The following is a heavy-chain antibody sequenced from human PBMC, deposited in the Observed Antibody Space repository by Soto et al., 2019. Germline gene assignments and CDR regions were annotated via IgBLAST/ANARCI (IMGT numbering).Heavy chain of an antibody. CDR3: ARWGSLGYCSSTSCYLSYYYGMDV. J-gene: IGHJ6*02. D-gene: IGHD2-2*01. V-gene: IGHV5-51*01. CDR2: IYPGDSDT. CDR1: GYSFTSYW. Sequence: PGESLKISCKGSGYSFTSYWIGWVRQMPGKGLEWTGIIYPGDSDTRYSPSFQGQVTISADKSISTAYLQWSSLKASDTAMYYCARWGSLGYCSSTSCYLSYYYGMDVWGQGTTVTVSS.